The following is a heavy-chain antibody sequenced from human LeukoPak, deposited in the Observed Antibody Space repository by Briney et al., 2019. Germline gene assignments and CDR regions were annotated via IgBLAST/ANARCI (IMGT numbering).Heavy chain of an antibody. CDR2: ISYDGSDK. D-gene: IGHD1-26*01. CDR1: AFTFSSYC. V-gene: IGHV3-30*18. Sequence: GGSLRLSCAASAFTFSSYCMHRVRQALGKGLEAVAGISYDGSDKYYADSVKGRFTISRVNSKNTLYLQMNSLKAEDTAVYYCAKALYSGSYSYYGMDVWGQGTTVTVSS. J-gene: IGHJ6*02. CDR3: AKALYSGSYSYYGMDV.